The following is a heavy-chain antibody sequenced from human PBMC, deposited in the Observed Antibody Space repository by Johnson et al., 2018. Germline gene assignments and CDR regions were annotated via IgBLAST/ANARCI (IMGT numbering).Heavy chain of an antibody. CDR3: ASLYYFETDF. CDR1: GGSFSGYY. V-gene: IGHV4-34*01. D-gene: IGHD3-22*01. Sequence: QVQLQQWGAGLLKPSETLSLTCAVYGGSFSGYYWSWIRQPPGKGLEWIGEINHSGSTNYNPSLESRVTMSVDTSKNQFSLRLTSVTAADTAVYYFASLYYFETDFWGQGTLVTVSS. J-gene: IGHJ4*02. CDR2: INHSGST.